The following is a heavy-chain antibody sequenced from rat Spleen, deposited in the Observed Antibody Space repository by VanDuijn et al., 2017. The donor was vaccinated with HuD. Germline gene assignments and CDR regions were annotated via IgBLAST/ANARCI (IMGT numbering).Heavy chain of an antibody. CDR1: GFSLTSYN. D-gene: IGHD1-12*02. CDR2: MRDNGDT. V-gene: IGHV2-63*01. Sequence: QVQLKESGPGLVQPSQTLSLTCTVSGFSLTSYNVHWVRQPPGKGLEGLGRMRDNGDTSYNSALKSKLSISRDTSKNQVLLKINSLQTEDTAMYFCARSAKYYYDGSYYYVHFDYWGQGVVVTVSS. CDR3: ARSAKYYYDGSYYYVHFDY. J-gene: IGHJ2*01.